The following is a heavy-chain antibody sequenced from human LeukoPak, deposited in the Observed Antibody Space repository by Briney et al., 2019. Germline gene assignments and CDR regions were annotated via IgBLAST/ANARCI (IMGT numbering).Heavy chain of an antibody. Sequence: SQTLSLTCTVSGGSISSGDYYWSWIRQPPGKGLEWIGYIYYSRSTYYNPSLKSRVTISVDTSKNQFSLKLSSVTAADTAVYYCAREDGSGSYVNWFDPWGQGTLVTVSS. CDR1: GGSISSGDYY. D-gene: IGHD3-10*01. CDR3: AREDGSGSYVNWFDP. V-gene: IGHV4-30-4*01. CDR2: IYYSRST. J-gene: IGHJ5*02.